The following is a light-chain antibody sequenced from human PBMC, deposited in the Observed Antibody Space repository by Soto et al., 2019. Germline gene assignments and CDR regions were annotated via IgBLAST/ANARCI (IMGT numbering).Light chain of an antibody. Sequence: DIQMTQSPSTLSGSVGDRVTITCRPSQTISSWLAWYQQKPGKAPKLLIYKASTLKSGVPSRFSGSGSGTEFTLTISSLQPDDFATYYCQHYNSYSEAFGQGTKVEL. CDR2: KAS. CDR1: QTISSW. CDR3: QHYNSYSEA. J-gene: IGKJ1*01. V-gene: IGKV1-5*03.